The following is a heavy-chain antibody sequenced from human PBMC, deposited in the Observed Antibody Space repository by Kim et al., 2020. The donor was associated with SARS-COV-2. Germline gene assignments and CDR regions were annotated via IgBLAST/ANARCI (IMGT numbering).Heavy chain of an antibody. CDR1: GFTFSGSA. J-gene: IGHJ3*02. V-gene: IGHV3-73*01. CDR3: TRVSFYSSSWWDAFDI. CDR2: IRSKANSYAT. D-gene: IGHD6-13*01. Sequence: GGSLRLSCAASGFTFSGSAMHWVRQASGKGLEWVGRIRSKANSYATTYGASVKGRFTISRDDSKNTAYLQMNSLKSEGTGVYYCTRVSFYSSSWWDAFDIWGQGRMVTVSS.